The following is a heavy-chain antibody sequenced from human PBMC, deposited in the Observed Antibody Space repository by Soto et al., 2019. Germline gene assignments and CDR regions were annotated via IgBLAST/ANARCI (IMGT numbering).Heavy chain of an antibody. V-gene: IGHV1-24*01. Sequence: ASVKVSWKVSGYTLTELSMHWVRQAPGKGLEWMGGFDPEDGETIYAQKFQGRVTMTEDTSTDTAYMELSSLRSEDTAVYYCATYFPTPDSAGIWGQCSMVTVSS. CDR1: GYTLTELS. CDR2: FDPEDGET. J-gene: IGHJ3*02. D-gene: IGHD1-26*01. CDR3: ATYFPTPDSAGI.